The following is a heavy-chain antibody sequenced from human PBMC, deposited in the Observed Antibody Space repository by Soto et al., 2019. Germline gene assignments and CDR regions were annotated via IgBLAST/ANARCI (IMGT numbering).Heavy chain of an antibody. CDR1: GFTFSDYG. D-gene: IGHD6-6*01. J-gene: IGHJ4*02. CDR2: ISWHGSDK. Sequence: PGGSLRLSCAASGFTFSDYGMQWVRQVPGKGLEWVAVISWHGSDKFYADSVKGRFTISRDNSKNTLFLQMNSLREEDTAVYFCAKARTPPPSREFDYWGQGTLVTVSS. CDR3: AKARTPPPSREFDY. V-gene: IGHV3-30*18.